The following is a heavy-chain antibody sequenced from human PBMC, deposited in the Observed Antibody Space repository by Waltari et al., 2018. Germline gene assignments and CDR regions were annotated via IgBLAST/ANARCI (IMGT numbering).Heavy chain of an antibody. Sequence: QVQLQESGPGLVKPSETLSLTCTVSGGPISSYYWSWIRQPPGKGLEWIGYIYYSGSTNYNPSLKSRVTISVDTSKNQFSLKLSSVTAADTAVYYCARQGVGLTTVTTSDYWGQGTLVTVSS. J-gene: IGHJ4*02. CDR1: GGPISSYY. D-gene: IGHD4-17*01. CDR2: IYYSGST. V-gene: IGHV4-59*01. CDR3: ARQGVGLTTVTTSDY.